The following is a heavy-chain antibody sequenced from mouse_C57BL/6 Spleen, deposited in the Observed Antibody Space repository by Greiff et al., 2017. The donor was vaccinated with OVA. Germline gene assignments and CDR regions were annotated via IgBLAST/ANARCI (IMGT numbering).Heavy chain of an antibody. V-gene: IGHV1-78*01. CDR2: IYPRDGST. Sequence: VQLQQSDAELVKPGASVKISCKVSGYTFTDHTIHWMKQRPEQGLEWIGYIYPRDGSTKYNEKFKGKATLTADKSSSTAYMQLNSLTSEDSAVYFCARHGDYDGGYWYFDVWGTGTTVTVSS. CDR1: GYTFTDHT. D-gene: IGHD2-4*01. J-gene: IGHJ1*03. CDR3: ARHGDYDGGYWYFDV.